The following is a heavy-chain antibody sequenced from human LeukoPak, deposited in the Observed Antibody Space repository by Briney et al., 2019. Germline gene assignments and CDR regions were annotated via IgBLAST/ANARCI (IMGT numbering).Heavy chain of an antibody. CDR3: ARLGAVAGLMYNWFDP. D-gene: IGHD6-19*01. Sequence: SETLSLTCTVSGGSISNYYWSWIRQPPGKGLEWIGYIYYSGSTNYNPSLKSRVTISVDTSKNQFSLKLSSVTAADTAVYYCARLGAVAGLMYNWFDPWGQGTLVTVSS. V-gene: IGHV4-59*08. CDR2: IYYSGST. J-gene: IGHJ5*02. CDR1: GGSISNYY.